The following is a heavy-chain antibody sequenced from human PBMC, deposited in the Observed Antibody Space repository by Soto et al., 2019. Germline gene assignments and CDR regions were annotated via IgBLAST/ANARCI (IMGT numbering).Heavy chain of an antibody. CDR2: LYYNGGT. Sequence: SETLSLTCTVSCGTISSWYWAWIRQPPGKGLECLATLYYNGGTYYNSSLKSRLTMSVDTSNVQVSLRLTSVTAADTAVYFCAMNLGLGFDAFDIWGRGTVVTVSS. D-gene: IGHD3-9*01. CDR3: AMNLGLGFDAFDI. CDR1: CGTISSWY. J-gene: IGHJ3*02. V-gene: IGHV4-59*04.